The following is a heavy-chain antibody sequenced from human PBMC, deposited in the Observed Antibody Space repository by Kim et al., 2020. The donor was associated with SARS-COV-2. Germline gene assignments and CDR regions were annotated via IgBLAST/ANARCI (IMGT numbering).Heavy chain of an antibody. CDR2: IWSDGSNE. J-gene: IGHJ4*02. CDR3: ARTVVAGRYYFDY. V-gene: IGHV3-33*08. Sequence: GGSLRLSCAASGFTFSNYGMHWVRQAPGKGLEWVAVIWSDGSNEYYADSVQGRFSIFRDNSKNTLYLQMNSLRAEDTAVYYCARTVVAGRYYFDYWGQGTLVTVSS. CDR1: GFTFSNYG. D-gene: IGHD6-19*01.